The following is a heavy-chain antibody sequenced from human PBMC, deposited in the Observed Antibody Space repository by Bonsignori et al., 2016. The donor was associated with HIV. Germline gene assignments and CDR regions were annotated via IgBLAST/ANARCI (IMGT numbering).Heavy chain of an antibody. D-gene: IGHD3/OR15-3a*01. CDR2: ISSSGRNI. CDR1: GFNFGLYE. V-gene: IGHV3-48*03. Sequence: GGSLRLSCTTSGFNFGLYEVNWVRQAPGKGLEWLSYISSSGRNIYYADSVKGRFTISRDNAKNSVYLQMNRLRVDDTAVYYCARVDWNHFYYHVDVWGKGTTVTVSS. CDR3: ARVDWNHFYYHVDV. J-gene: IGHJ6*03.